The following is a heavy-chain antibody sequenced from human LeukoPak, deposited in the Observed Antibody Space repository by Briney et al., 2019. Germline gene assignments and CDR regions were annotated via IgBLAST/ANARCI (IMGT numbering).Heavy chain of an antibody. V-gene: IGHV3-23*01. Sequence: GGSLRLSCAASGFTHSSYAMSLVRQAPGKGLEWVSAISGSGGSTYYADSVKGRFTISRDNSKNTLYLQMNSLRAEDTAVYYCAKDRKDYGPSTFDYWGQGTLVTVSS. D-gene: IGHD4-17*01. CDR3: AKDRKDYGPSTFDY. CDR1: GFTHSSYA. CDR2: ISGSGGST. J-gene: IGHJ4*02.